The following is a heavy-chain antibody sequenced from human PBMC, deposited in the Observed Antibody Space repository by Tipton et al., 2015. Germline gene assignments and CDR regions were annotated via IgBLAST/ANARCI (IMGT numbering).Heavy chain of an antibody. D-gene: IGHD3-10*01. CDR1: GGSISSTTYF. CDR2: IYYSGST. Sequence: TLSLTCTVSGGSISSTTYFWGWIRQPPGKGLEWIGFIYYSGSTYYNPSLKSRVTMSVDTSKNQFSLELNSVTAADTAVYYCARVDILLSQGGMDVWGQGTTVTVSS. J-gene: IGHJ6*02. V-gene: IGHV4-39*01. CDR3: ARVDILLSQGGMDV.